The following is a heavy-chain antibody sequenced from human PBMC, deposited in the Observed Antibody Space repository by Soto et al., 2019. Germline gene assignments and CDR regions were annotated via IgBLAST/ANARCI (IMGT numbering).Heavy chain of an antibody. CDR2: INPNGGST. J-gene: IGHJ4*02. Sequence: QVQLVQSGAEVKKPGASVKISCKASGYTFIHYYIHWVRQAPGQGLEWMEIINPNGGSTNYAQKSQGRVTVTSATSTTTGSMELNSLESDDTAVYFCARSLLQGDFWGQGTLVTVSS. CDR1: GYTFIHYY. V-gene: IGHV1-46*01. CDR3: ARSLLQGDF. D-gene: IGHD2-21*01.